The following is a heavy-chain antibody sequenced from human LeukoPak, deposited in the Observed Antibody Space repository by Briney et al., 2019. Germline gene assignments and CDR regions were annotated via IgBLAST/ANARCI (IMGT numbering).Heavy chain of an antibody. V-gene: IGHV3-23*01. J-gene: IGHJ4*02. CDR3: ANESPMVRGFDY. CDR1: GFTFSSHD. CDR2: ISGSGGST. Sequence: GGSLRLSCAASGFTFSSHDMSWVRQAPGKGLEWVSAISGSGGSTYYADSVKGRFTISRDNYKNTLYLQMNSLRAEDTAVYYCANESPMVRGFDYWGQGTLVTVSS. D-gene: IGHD3-10*01.